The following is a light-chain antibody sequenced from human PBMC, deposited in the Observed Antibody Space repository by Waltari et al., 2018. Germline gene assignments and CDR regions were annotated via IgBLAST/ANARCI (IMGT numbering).Light chain of an antibody. CDR1: KSVSHY. V-gene: IGKV3-11*01. CDR2: DAS. CDR3: QQRSHWPST. Sequence: ELVLTQSPATLSLSPGERATLSCRASKSVSHYVAWYQQKRDQATRLLIYDASNRATGSPARCGGSRSGTAYSTTTSSLEPQDFSVYFCQQRSHWPSTFGQGTKVEIK. J-gene: IGKJ1*01.